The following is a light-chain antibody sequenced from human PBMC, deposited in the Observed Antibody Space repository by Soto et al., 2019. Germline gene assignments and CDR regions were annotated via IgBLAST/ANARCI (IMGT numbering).Light chain of an antibody. CDR1: NPNLGAGYD. CDR2: GNR. V-gene: IGLV1-40*01. Sequence: QSVLTQPPSVSGAPGQRVTISCTGNNPNLGAGYDVHWYQQLPGAAPKLVVFGNRNRPSGVPERFSGSKSGTSASLAITGLQAEDEADYYCQAYDYSLTAFVFGGGTKLTVL. CDR3: QAYDYSLTAFV. J-gene: IGLJ3*02.